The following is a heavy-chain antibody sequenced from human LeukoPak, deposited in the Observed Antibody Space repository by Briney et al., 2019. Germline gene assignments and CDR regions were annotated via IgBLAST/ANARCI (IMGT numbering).Heavy chain of an antibody. J-gene: IGHJ4*02. CDR2: ISGSGGGT. V-gene: IGHV3-23*01. Sequence: GGSLRLSCAASGFTFSSYAMNWVRQAPGKGLEWVSTISGSGGGTYYADSVKGRFTISRDDSKNTLYLQMNSLRAEDTAVYYCSRGISTSGWLDYWGQGTLLTVSS. CDR1: GFTFSSYA. D-gene: IGHD6-19*01. CDR3: SRGISTSGWLDY.